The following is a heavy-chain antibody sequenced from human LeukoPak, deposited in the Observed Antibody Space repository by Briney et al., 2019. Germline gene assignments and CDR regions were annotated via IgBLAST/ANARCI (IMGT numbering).Heavy chain of an antibody. CDR2: ISYDGSNK. CDR1: GFTFSSHG. D-gene: IGHD3-9*01. CDR3: AKVGGYDILTGSDY. J-gene: IGHJ4*02. V-gene: IGHV3-30*18. Sequence: GGSLRLSCAASGFTFSSHGMHWVRQAPGKGLEWVAVISYDGSNKYYADSVKGRFTISRDNSKNTLYLQMNSLRAEDTAVYYCAKVGGYDILTGSDYWGQGTLVTVSS.